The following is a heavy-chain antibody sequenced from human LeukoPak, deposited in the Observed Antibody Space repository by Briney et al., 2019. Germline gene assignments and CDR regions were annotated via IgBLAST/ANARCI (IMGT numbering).Heavy chain of an antibody. J-gene: IGHJ1*01. D-gene: IGHD6-13*01. CDR1: GGSISSGGYY. CDR2: IYYSGST. CDR3: ARAPIAAAGTSNYFQH. Sequence: PSETLSLTCTVSGGSISSGGYYWSWIRQHPGKGPEWIGYIYYSGSTYYNPSLKSRVTISVDTSKNQFSLKLSSVTAADTAVYYCARAPIAAAGTSNYFQHWGQGTLVTVSS. V-gene: IGHV4-31*03.